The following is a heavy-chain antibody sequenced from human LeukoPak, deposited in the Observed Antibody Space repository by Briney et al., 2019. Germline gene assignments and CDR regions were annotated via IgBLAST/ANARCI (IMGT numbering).Heavy chain of an antibody. D-gene: IGHD1-20*01. CDR2: ISGSGGTT. V-gene: IGHV3-21*01. CDR3: AREYNWNL. CDR1: GFTFSSYS. J-gene: IGHJ5*02. Sequence: GGSLRLSCAASGFTFSSYSMNWVRQAPGKGLQWVSAISGSGGTTYYADSVKGRFTISRDNAKNSLYLQMNSLRAEDTAVYYCAREYNWNLWGQGTLVTVSS.